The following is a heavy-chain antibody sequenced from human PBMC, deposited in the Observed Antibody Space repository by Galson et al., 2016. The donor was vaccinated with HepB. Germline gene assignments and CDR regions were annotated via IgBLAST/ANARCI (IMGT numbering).Heavy chain of an antibody. Sequence: PALVKPTQTLTLTCTFSGFSLSTTGVGVGWIRQPPGKALEWLADIFWDDEKRSSPSLKSRLTITKDTSKNQVVLTLTNMDPVDTATYYCAHSDPPLWSAARYFDSWGQGIRVTVSS. J-gene: IGHJ4*02. CDR3: AHSDPPLWSAARYFDS. V-gene: IGHV2-5*02. CDR1: GFSLSTTGVG. D-gene: IGHD3-3*01. CDR2: IFWDDEK.